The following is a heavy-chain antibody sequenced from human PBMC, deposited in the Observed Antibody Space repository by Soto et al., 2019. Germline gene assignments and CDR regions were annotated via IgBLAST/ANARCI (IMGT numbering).Heavy chain of an antibody. Sequence: SETLSLTCTVSGGSVSGGSYYWAWIRQPPGKGLEWIGYIYYSGSTTYSPSLKGRVTISIDTSKNQFSLKLTSATAADTAIYYCARDIRGYSRAFDYWGQGALVTVSS. D-gene: IGHD5-18*01. CDR2: IYYSGST. CDR3: ARDIRGYSRAFDY. J-gene: IGHJ4*02. V-gene: IGHV4-61*01. CDR1: GGSVSGGSYY.